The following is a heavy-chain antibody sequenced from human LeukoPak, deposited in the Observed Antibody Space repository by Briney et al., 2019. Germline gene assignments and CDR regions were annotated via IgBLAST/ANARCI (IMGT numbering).Heavy chain of an antibody. J-gene: IGHJ4*02. CDR3: AKFLNVYSGYDGALLGPYYFDY. V-gene: IGHV1-46*01. D-gene: IGHD5-12*01. CDR1: GYTFTSYY. CDR2: INPSGGST. Sequence: ASVKVSCKASGYTFTSYYMHWVRQAPGQGLEWMGIINPSGGSTSYAQKFQGRVTMTRDTSTSTVYMELSSLRSEDTAVYYCAKFLNVYSGYDGALLGPYYFDYWGQGALVTVSS.